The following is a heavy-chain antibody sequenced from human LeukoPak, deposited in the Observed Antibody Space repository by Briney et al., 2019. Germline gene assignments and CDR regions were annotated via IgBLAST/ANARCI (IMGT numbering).Heavy chain of an antibody. Sequence: SGGSLRLSCAASGFTFSSYSMNWVRQAPGKGLEWVSSISNSSPNIYYADSVKGRFTISRDSAKDSLFLQTNSLRAEDTAVYYCARALHDSSGYYFDYWGQGTLVTVSS. V-gene: IGHV3-21*01. J-gene: IGHJ4*02. CDR2: ISNSSPNI. CDR3: ARALHDSSGYYFDY. CDR1: GFTFSSYS. D-gene: IGHD3-22*01.